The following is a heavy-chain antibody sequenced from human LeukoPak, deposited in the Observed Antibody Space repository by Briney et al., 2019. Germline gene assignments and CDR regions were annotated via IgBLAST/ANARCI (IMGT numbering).Heavy chain of an antibody. CDR3: ASEYSSSSGGGY. CDR2: MKPDGSEK. V-gene: IGHV3-7*01. J-gene: IGHJ4*02. Sequence: GGTLRLSCAGSGFTLSSYWMSWVRQAPGKGLEWVANMKPDGSEKYYVDSVKGRFTISRDNAKNSLYLQMNSLRAEDTAVYYCASEYSSSSGGGYWGRGTLVTVSS. CDR1: GFTLSSYW. D-gene: IGHD6-6*01.